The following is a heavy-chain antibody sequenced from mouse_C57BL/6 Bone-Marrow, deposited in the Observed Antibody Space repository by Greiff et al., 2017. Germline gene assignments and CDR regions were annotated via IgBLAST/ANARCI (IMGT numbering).Heavy chain of an antibody. Sequence: VKLQESGAELVKPGASVKLSCKASGYTFTEYTIHWVKQRSGQGLEWIGWFYPGSGSIKYNEKFKDKATLTADKSSSTVYMELSRRTSDDSAVYLCAKHEGLLYFDYWGQGTTLTVAS. CDR3: AKHEGLLYFDY. J-gene: IGHJ2*01. CDR2: FYPGSGSI. CDR1: GYTFTEYT. V-gene: IGHV1-62-2*01.